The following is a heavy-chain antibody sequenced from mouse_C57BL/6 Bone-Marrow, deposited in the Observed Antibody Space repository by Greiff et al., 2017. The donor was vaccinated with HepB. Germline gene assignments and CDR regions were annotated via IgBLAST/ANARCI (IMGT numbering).Heavy chain of an antibody. CDR1: GFSLSTFGMG. Sequence: VKLQESGPGILQPSQTLSLTCSFSGFSLSTFGMGVGWIRQPSGKGLEWLAHIWWDDDKYYNPALKSRLTISKDTSKNQVFLKIANVDTADTATYYCARIYYGSSSYYYAMDYWGQGTSVTVSS. J-gene: IGHJ4*01. CDR2: IWWDDDK. D-gene: IGHD1-1*01. V-gene: IGHV8-8*01. CDR3: ARIYYGSSSYYYAMDY.